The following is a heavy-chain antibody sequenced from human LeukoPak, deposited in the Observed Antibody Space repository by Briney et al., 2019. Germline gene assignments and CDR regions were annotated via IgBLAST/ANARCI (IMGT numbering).Heavy chain of an antibody. Sequence: SGGSLRLSCAASGFTFSNYWMHWVRQAPGKGLVYVSRINSDGSSANYPDSVQGRFTISRDNAKNTLYLEMNSLRADDTAVYYCARPVTGTYAPLEYWGQGTLVTVSS. CDR3: ARPVTGTYAPLEY. CDR2: INSDGSSA. D-gene: IGHD1-1*01. V-gene: IGHV3-74*01. J-gene: IGHJ4*02. CDR1: GFTFSNYW.